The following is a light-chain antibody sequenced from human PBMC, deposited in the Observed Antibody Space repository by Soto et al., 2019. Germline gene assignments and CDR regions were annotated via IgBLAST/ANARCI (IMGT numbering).Light chain of an antibody. J-gene: IGKJ2*01. Sequence: AIRMTQSPSSFSASTGDRVTITCRARQGIRSYLAWYQQKPGKAPKLLIYAASTLQSGVPSRFSGSGSGTDFSLTISCLQSEDFATYYCQQYYSYPRTFGQGTKLEIK. CDR2: AAS. CDR1: QGIRSY. V-gene: IGKV1-8*01. CDR3: QQYYSYPRT.